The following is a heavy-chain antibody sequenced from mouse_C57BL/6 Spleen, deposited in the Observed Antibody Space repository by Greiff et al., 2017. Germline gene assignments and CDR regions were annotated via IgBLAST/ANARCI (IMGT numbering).Heavy chain of an antibody. V-gene: IGHV5-17*01. CDR1: GFTFSDYG. D-gene: IGHD1-1*01. Sequence: EVQLVESGGGLVKPGGSLKLSCAASGFTFSDYGMHWVRQTPEKGLEWVAYISSGSSTIYYADTVKGRFTISRDNAKNTLFLQMTSLRSEDTAMYYCARSTTVVVDYWGQGTTLTVSS. CDR3: ARSTTVVVDY. J-gene: IGHJ2*01. CDR2: ISSGSSTI.